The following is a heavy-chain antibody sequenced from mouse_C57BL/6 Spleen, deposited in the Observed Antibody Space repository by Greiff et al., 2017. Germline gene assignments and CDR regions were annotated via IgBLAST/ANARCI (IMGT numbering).Heavy chain of an antibody. V-gene: IGHV1-54*01. D-gene: IGHD2-5*01. CDR2: INPGSGGT. J-gene: IGHJ2*01. Sequence: QVQLKESGAELVRPGTSVKVSCKASGYAFTNYLIEWVKQRPGQGLEWIGVINPGSGGTNYNEKFKGKATLTADKSSSTAYMQLSSLTSEDSAVYFCARGSNYLYWGQGTTLTVSS. CDR1: GYAFTNYL. CDR3: ARGSNYLY.